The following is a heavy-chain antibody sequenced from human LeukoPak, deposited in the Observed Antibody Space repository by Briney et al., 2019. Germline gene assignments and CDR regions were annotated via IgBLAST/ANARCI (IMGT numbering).Heavy chain of an antibody. J-gene: IGHJ3*02. Sequence: GGSVTLSCAASAFTFSSYSMGSVRQARGKWLGWVSSISSSSSYIYYADSVKGRFTISRDNAKNPLYLQMNSLRAEDTAVYYCARDEGIVVVPAASRAFDIWGQGTMVTVSS. V-gene: IGHV3-21*01. CDR3: ARDEGIVVVPAASRAFDI. D-gene: IGHD2-2*01. CDR2: ISSSSSYI. CDR1: AFTFSSYS.